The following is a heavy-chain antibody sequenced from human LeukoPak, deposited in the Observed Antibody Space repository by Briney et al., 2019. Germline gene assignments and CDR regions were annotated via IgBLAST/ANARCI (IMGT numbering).Heavy chain of an antibody. CDR2: ISYDGSNK. Sequence: GGSLRLSCAASGFTFSSYGMHWVRQAPGKGLEWVAVISYDGSNKYYADSVKGRFTISRDNSKSTLYLQMNSLRAEDTAVYYCAKEYYYDSSGYYPFGYWGQGTLVTVSS. V-gene: IGHV3-30*18. CDR1: GFTFSSYG. D-gene: IGHD3-22*01. J-gene: IGHJ4*02. CDR3: AKEYYYDSSGYYPFGY.